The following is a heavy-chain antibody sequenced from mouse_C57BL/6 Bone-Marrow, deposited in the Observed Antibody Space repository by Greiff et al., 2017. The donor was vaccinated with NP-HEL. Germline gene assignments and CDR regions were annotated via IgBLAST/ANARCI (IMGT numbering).Heavy chain of an antibody. CDR1: GFTFSSYA. V-gene: IGHV5-9-1*02. J-gene: IGHJ4*01. D-gene: IGHD2-5*01. Sequence: EVQLVESGEGLVKPGGSLKLSCAASGFTFSSYAMSWVRQTPEKRLEWVAYISSGGDYIYYADTVKGRFTISSDNARNTLYLQMSSLKSEDTAMYYCTRGWSNYFYAMDYWGQGTSVTVSS. CDR3: TRGWSNYFYAMDY. CDR2: ISSGGDYI.